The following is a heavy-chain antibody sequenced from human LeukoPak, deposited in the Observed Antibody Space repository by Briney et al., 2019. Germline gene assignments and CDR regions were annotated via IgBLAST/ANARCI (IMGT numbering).Heavy chain of an antibody. Sequence: ASDKVSCKASGYTFSTCDINWVRQATGQGLEWMGWMNPNSGNTGFAHKFQGRVTMTRDTTINTAYTELSSLRSEDTAVYYCARVLGSISHWGQGTLVTVSS. CDR3: ARVLGSISH. CDR1: GYTFSTCD. J-gene: IGHJ4*02. V-gene: IGHV1-8*01. D-gene: IGHD1-1*01. CDR2: MNPNSGNT.